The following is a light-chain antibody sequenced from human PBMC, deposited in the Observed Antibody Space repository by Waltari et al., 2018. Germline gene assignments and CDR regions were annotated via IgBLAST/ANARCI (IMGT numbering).Light chain of an antibody. CDR1: SSDIGFYNY. Sequence: QSALTQPASVSGSPGQSITISCTGTSSDIGFYNYVSWYQQHPGKPPQLIIYDVYERPSGVSNRFSGSKSGNTASLTISGLQAEDEADYYCNSYTGSSSWVFGGGTKLTVL. J-gene: IGLJ3*02. V-gene: IGLV2-14*03. CDR2: DVY. CDR3: NSYTGSSSWV.